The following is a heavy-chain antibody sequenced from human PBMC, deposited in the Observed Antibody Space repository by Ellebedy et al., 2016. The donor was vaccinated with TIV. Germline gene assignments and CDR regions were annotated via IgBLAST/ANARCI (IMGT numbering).Heavy chain of an antibody. Sequence: SETLSLXXAISGDSVSSNSAAWNWIRQSPSRGLEWLGRTYYRSKWYNDYAVSVKSRITINPDTSKNQFSLQLNSVTPEDTAVYYCARGRRGWATKVLVFDYWGQGTLVTVSS. CDR3: ARGRRGWATKVLVFDY. CDR2: TYYRSKWYN. CDR1: GDSVSSNSAA. J-gene: IGHJ4*02. V-gene: IGHV6-1*01. D-gene: IGHD6-19*01.